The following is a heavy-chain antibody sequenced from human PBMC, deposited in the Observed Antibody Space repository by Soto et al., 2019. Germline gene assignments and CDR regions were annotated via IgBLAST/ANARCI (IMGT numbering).Heavy chain of an antibody. J-gene: IGHJ4*02. CDR3: ARGRASGSYYLLDY. D-gene: IGHD3-10*01. Sequence: ASVKVSCKASGNTFTSYDINWVRQATGHGLEWMGWINPNSGNIGYAQKFQGRVTMTRDTAIRTAYMEVSRLRSDDTAVYYCARGRASGSYYLLDYWGQGTLVTISS. V-gene: IGHV1-8*01. CDR1: GNTFTSYD. CDR2: INPNSGNI.